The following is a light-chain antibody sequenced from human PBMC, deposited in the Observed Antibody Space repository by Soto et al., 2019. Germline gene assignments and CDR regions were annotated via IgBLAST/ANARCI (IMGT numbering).Light chain of an antibody. CDR3: AVWDDSLKGLV. J-gene: IGLJ3*02. CDR1: SSNIGRNT. V-gene: IGLV1-44*01. CDR2: NNN. Sequence: QSVLTQPPSASGTPGQRGSISFSGSSSNIGRNTVNWYQQLPGTAPKVVIYNNNQRPSGVPDRLSGSKSGTSASLAISGLQSDDEADYYCAVWDDSLKGLVFGGGTKLIVL.